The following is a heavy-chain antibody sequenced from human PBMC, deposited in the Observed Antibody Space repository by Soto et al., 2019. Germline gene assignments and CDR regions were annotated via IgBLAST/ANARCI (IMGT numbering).Heavy chain of an antibody. V-gene: IGHV3-30-3*01. CDR2: ISYDGSNK. CDR3: AAEGFGGRGYCYYGMDV. J-gene: IGHJ6*02. CDR1: GFTFSSYA. Sequence: QVQLVESGGGVVQPGRSLRLSCAASGFTFSSYAMHWVRQAPGKGLEWVAVISYDGSNKYYADSVKGRFTISRDNSKNTLYLQMNSLRAEDTAVYYCAAEGFGGRGYCYYGMDVWGQGTTVTVSS. D-gene: IGHD3-10*01.